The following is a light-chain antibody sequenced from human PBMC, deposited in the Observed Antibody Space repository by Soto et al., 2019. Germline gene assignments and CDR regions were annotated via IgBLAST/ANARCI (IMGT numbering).Light chain of an antibody. CDR2: GAS. J-gene: IGKJ4*01. CDR3: QQYGNSPCN. CDR1: QSVSSSY. V-gene: IGKV3-20*01. Sequence: EIVLTQSPGTLSLSPGERATLSCRASQSVSSSYLAWYQQKPGQAPRLLIYGASSRATGIPDRFSGSGSGTDFTLTISRLEPEDFGVYYCQQYGNSPCNFGGGTKVEIK.